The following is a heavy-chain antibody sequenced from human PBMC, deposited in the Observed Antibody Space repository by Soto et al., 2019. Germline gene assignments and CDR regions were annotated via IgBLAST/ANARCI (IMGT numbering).Heavy chain of an antibody. D-gene: IGHD2-15*01. CDR2: MNPNTGNT. J-gene: IGHJ5*02. V-gene: IGHV1-8*01. CDR1: GYTFTSSD. CDR3: ASGSNHCSGGSCYSDWFDP. Sequence: QVQLVQSGAEVKKPGASVRVSCKASGYTFTSSDVYWVRQATGQGLELMGWMNPNTGNTGYAQNFQGRVTMTRNTSISTAYMELSSLRSEDTAVYYCASGSNHCSGGSCYSDWFDPWGQGTPVTVSS.